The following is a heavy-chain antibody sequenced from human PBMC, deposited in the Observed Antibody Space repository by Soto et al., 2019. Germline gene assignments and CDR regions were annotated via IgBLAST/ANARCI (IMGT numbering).Heavy chain of an antibody. CDR1: GGSISSYY. J-gene: IGHJ6*03. CDR3: ARLNGWSYYYMDV. CDR2: VYYSGST. D-gene: IGHD6-19*01. Sequence: SETLCVTCTVSGGSISSYYWSWIRQPPGKGLEWIGYVYYSGSTNYNPSLKSRVTISVDTSKNQFSLRLSSVTAADAAVYYCARLNGWSYYYMDVWGKGTTVTVSS. V-gene: IGHV4-59*08.